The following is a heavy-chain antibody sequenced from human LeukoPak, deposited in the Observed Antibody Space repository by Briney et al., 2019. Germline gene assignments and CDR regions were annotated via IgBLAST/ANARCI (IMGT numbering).Heavy chain of an antibody. CDR3: ARLYSSSSGLRASDY. D-gene: IGHD6-6*01. J-gene: IGHJ4*02. Sequence: GGSLRLSCAASGFTFSSYGMHWVRQAPGKGLGWISYISSSGSTIFYADSVKGRFTISRDNAKNSLYLQMNSLRAEDTAVYYCARLYSSSSGLRASDYWGQGTLVTVSS. CDR2: ISSSGSTI. V-gene: IGHV3-48*04. CDR1: GFTFSSYG.